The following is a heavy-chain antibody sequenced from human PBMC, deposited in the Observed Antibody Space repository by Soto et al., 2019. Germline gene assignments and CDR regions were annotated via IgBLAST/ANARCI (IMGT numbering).Heavy chain of an antibody. CDR2: LSGNGGDT. Sequence: GGSLRLSCAASGFTFSSYAMSWVRQDPGKGLEWVSALSGNGGDTYYADSVRGRFTISRDNSKTTLYLQMNSLRAEDTAVYYCAKSRYFGWSPAEFYFDYWGQGTLVTVSS. CDR1: GFTFSSYA. V-gene: IGHV3-23*01. D-gene: IGHD3-9*01. CDR3: AKSRYFGWSPAEFYFDY. J-gene: IGHJ4*02.